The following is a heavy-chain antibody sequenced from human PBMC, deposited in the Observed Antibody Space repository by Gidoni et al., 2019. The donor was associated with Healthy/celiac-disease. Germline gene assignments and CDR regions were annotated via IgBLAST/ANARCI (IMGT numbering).Heavy chain of an antibody. CDR3: AKEGQWLEYFDY. CDR1: GLIFSSYA. D-gene: IGHD6-19*01. Sequence: QVQVVESGGGVVQPGSSPRPSRAASGLIFSSYAMHWVRQAPGQGLEWVAVISYDGSNKYYADSVKGRFTISRDNSKNTVYLQMNSLRTEDTAVYYCAKEGQWLEYFDYWGQGTLVTVAS. CDR2: ISYDGSNK. V-gene: IGHV3-30*18. J-gene: IGHJ4*02.